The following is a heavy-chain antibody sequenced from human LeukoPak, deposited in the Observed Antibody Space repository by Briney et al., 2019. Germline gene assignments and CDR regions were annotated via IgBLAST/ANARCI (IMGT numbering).Heavy chain of an antibody. CDR1: GFTVSSNH. Sequence: GGSLRLSCAASGFTVSSNHMSWVRQAPGKGLEWVSVIYRGGSTYYADSVKGRFTISRDNSKNTLYLQMNSLRAEDTAVYYCANTGVDTAMVVWWGQGTLVTVSS. D-gene: IGHD5-18*01. CDR3: ANTGVDTAMVVW. CDR2: IYRGGST. V-gene: IGHV3-53*01. J-gene: IGHJ4*02.